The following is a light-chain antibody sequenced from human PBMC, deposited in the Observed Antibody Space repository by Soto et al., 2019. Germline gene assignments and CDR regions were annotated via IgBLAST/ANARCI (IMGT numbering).Light chain of an antibody. J-gene: IGLJ1*01. CDR2: DVT. V-gene: IGLV2-11*01. CDR1: SSDVGRYNY. Sequence: QSALTQPRSVSGSPGQSVTISCTGTSSDVGRYNYVSWYQQHPGKAPELMIYDVTKRPSGVPDRFSGSKSGNTASLTISGLQAEDEADYYCCSYAGDYTHVFGTGTKVTVL. CDR3: CSYAGDYTHV.